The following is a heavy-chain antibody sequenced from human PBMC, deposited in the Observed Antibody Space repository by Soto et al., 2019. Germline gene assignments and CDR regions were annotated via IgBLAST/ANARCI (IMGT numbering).Heavy chain of an antibody. CDR2: INHSGGT. D-gene: IGHD3-10*01. Sequence: SETLSLTCAVHGGSFRGYYWSWIRQPPGKGLEWIGEINHSGGTNYNPSLKSRVSISVDASKNQFSLQLTSVTAADTAVYYCARLWSSNEGSSWGQGTLITVSS. CDR1: GGSFRGYY. V-gene: IGHV4-34*01. J-gene: IGHJ4*02. CDR3: ARLWSSNEGSS.